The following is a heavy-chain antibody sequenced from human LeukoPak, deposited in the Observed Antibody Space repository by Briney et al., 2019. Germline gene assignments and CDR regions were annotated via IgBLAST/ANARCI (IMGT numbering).Heavy chain of an antibody. CDR2: ISYDGNNE. Sequence: GRSLRLSCAASGFTSDTYGMHWVRQAPGKGLEWVAVISYDGNNENYVDSVKGRFTISRDNSKNTLYLQVNSLRAEDTAVYYCATRSIYYYYFDYWGQGTLVTVSS. CDR1: GFTSDTYG. D-gene: IGHD3-22*01. CDR3: ATRSIYYYYFDY. J-gene: IGHJ4*02. V-gene: IGHV3-30*03.